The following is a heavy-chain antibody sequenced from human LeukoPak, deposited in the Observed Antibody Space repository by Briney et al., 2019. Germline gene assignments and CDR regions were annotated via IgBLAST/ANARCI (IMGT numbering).Heavy chain of an antibody. J-gene: IGHJ4*02. CDR1: GFTFSSYA. CDR2: ISGSGGST. Sequence: QPGGSLRLSCAASGFTFSSYAMSWVGQAPGKGLEWVSAISGSGGSTYYADSVKGRFTISRDNSKNTLYLQMNSLRAEDTAVYYCAKDMVRGVIITSVDYWGQGTLVTVSS. V-gene: IGHV3-23*01. D-gene: IGHD3-10*01. CDR3: AKDMVRGVIITSVDY.